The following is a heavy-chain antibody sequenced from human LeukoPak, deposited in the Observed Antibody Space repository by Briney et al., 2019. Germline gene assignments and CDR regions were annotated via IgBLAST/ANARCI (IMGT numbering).Heavy chain of an antibody. J-gene: IGHJ4*02. D-gene: IGHD2-15*01. CDR1: GFTFDDYA. Sequence: PGRSLRLSCAASGFTFDDYAMHWVRQAPGKGLEWVSSISSSSSYIYYADSVKGRFTISRDNAKNSLYLQMNSLRAEDTAVYYCARGSRLLYFDYWGQGTLVTVSS. CDR2: ISSSSSYI. V-gene: IGHV3-21*01. CDR3: ARGSRLLYFDY.